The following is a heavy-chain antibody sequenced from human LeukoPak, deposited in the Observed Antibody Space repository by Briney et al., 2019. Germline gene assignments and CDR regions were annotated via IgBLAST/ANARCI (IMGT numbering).Heavy chain of an antibody. Sequence: GGSLRLSCAASGFTFRSYAMNWVRQAPGKGLEWVSVISDSGGSTYYGDSVKGRFTISRDNSKNTLYLQMNSLRVEDTALYYCAKGSGSGWYGWFDPWGQGTLVTVSS. V-gene: IGHV3-23*01. CDR1: GFTFRSYA. J-gene: IGHJ5*02. CDR3: AKGSGSGWYGWFDP. D-gene: IGHD6-19*01. CDR2: ISDSGGST.